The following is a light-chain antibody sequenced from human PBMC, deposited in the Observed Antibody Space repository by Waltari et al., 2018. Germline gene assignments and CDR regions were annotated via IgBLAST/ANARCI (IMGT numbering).Light chain of an antibody. V-gene: IGLV2-23*01. CDR1: RSDVGTHNL. Sequence: QSALTQPASVSGSPGQSITIACPGTRSDVGTHNLVSWYQHHPGKAPNLMIYEDTKRPSGVSNRFSGSKSGNTASLTISGLQAEDEADYYCCSYAGGTASILLGGGTKLTVL. CDR3: CSYAGGTASIL. J-gene: IGLJ2*01. CDR2: EDT.